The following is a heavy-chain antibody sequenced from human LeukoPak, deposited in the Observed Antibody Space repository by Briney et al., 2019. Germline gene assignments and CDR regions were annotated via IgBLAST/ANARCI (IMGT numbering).Heavy chain of an antibody. CDR2: IYPGVSDT. CDR3: ARQINYYDSSGYPKHDAFDI. Sequence: PGASLQISCQGSGYSFTSYWIGCVRPMTGKGLEWMGIIYPGVSDTRYSPSFQGQVTISADKFISTAYLQWSSLKASDTAMYYCARQINYYDSSGYPKHDAFDIWGQGTMVTVSS. J-gene: IGHJ3*02. CDR1: GYSFTSYW. D-gene: IGHD3-22*01. V-gene: IGHV5-51*01.